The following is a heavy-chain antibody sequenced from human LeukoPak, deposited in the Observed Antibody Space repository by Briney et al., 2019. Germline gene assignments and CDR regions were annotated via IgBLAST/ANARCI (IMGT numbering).Heavy chain of an antibody. CDR1: GFTFRYAW. CDR3: TKLVGATRGIDN. Sequence: GGSLRLSCAASGFTFRYAWMTWVRQAPGKGLEWVGRIKSKTNGGTTDYAAPVKGRFTISRDDSKNTLYLQMNSLKTEDTAMYYCTKLVGATRGIDNWGQGTLVTVSS. CDR2: IKSKTNGGTT. J-gene: IGHJ4*02. D-gene: IGHD1-26*01. V-gene: IGHV3-15*01.